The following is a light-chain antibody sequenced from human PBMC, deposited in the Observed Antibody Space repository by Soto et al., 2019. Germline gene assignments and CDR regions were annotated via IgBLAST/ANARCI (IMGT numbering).Light chain of an antibody. CDR2: DAY. V-gene: IGKV3-11*01. CDR1: RSFRGL. Sequence: EVLLTQSPVTLSLSPWERATLSCRASRSFRGLLAWYQQKPGQAPRLLIYDAYNRATGIPPRFSGSGSGTDFTLTISSLEPEDSAVYYCQQRHMWPITFGQGTRLEI. J-gene: IGKJ5*01. CDR3: QQRHMWPIT.